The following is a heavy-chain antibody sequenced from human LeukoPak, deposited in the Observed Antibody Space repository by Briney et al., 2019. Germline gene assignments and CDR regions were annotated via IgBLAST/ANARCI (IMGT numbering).Heavy chain of an antibody. CDR3: AKDIGVGSCNGCLFDY. J-gene: IGHJ4*02. CDR1: GFIFRNYG. CDR2: ISSSSSTI. V-gene: IGHV3-48*01. Sequence: PGGTLRLSCSASGFIFRNYGMNWVRQAPGKGLEWVSYISSSSSTIYYADSVKGRFTISRDNAKNSLYLQMNSLRTEDTALYYCAKDIGVGSCNGCLFDYWGQGTLVTVSS. D-gene: IGHD2-15*01.